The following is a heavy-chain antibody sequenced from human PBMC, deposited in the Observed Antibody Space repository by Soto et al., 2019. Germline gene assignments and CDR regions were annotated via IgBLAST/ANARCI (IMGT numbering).Heavy chain of an antibody. CDR1: GFTFTSSA. D-gene: IGHD3-22*01. CDR2: IVVGSGNT. Sequence: SVKVSCKASGFTFTSSAAQWVRQARGQRLEWIGWIVVGSGNTNYAQKFQETVTITRDMSTSTAYMELSSLRSEDTAVYYCAADRGYYYDSSGYPYLQHWG. J-gene: IGHJ1*01. CDR3: AADRGYYYDSSGYPYLQH. V-gene: IGHV1-58*01.